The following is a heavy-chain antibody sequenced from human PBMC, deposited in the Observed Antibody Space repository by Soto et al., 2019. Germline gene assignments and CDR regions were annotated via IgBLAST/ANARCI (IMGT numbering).Heavy chain of an antibody. CDR3: ARVRRIGMSGSQGDS. CDR1: GYAISSGFY. CDR2: IYFTGTT. V-gene: IGHV4-38-2*01. D-gene: IGHD3-10*01. Sequence: PSETLSLTCDVSGYAISSGFYWAWIRQPPGKRLEWIGNIYFTGTTSYNPSLKTRVTMSVDTSKNQFSLRLSSVTAADTAVFYCARVRRIGMSGSQGDSWGQGTQVTVSS. J-gene: IGHJ4*02.